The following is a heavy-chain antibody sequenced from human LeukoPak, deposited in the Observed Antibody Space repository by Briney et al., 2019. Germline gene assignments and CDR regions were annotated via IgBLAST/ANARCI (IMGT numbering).Heavy chain of an antibody. Sequence: GGSLRLSCAASGFTFSSYGMHWVRQAPGKGLEWVAVISYDGSNKYYADSVKGRFTISRDNSKNTLYLQMNSLRAEDTAVYYCAKTYGDYLGDYYYGMDVWGQGTTVTVSS. CDR3: AKTYGDYLGDYYYGMDV. J-gene: IGHJ6*02. CDR2: ISYDGSNK. CDR1: GFTFSSYG. D-gene: IGHD4-17*01. V-gene: IGHV3-30*18.